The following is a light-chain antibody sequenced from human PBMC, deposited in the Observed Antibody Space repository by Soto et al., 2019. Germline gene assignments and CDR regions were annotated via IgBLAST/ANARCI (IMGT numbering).Light chain of an antibody. J-gene: IGKJ5*01. CDR3: QQYGSSLIP. CDR2: GAS. CDR1: QSVSSSY. V-gene: IGKV3-20*01. Sequence: EIVLTQSPGTLSLSPGERATLSCRASQSVSSSYLAWYQQKPGQAPRLLIYGASSRATGIPDRFSGSGSGTDFTLTISRLEPEDFAVYYCQQYGSSLIPFGQGTRLAI.